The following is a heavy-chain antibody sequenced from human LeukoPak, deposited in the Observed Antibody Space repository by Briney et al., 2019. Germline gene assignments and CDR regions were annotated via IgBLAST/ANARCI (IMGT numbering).Heavy chain of an antibody. D-gene: IGHD1-26*01. J-gene: IGHJ5*02. CDR2: IRSKANSYAT. Sequence: SGGSLRLSCAASGFTFSGSGMDWVRQASGKGLEWVGRIRSKANSYATAYAGGVKGMFTISRDDSKNTSYLQMNSLKTEDTAVYYCTRQVVGAKNWFDPWGQGTLVTVSS. V-gene: IGHV3-73*01. CDR3: TRQVVGAKNWFDP. CDR1: GFTFSGSG.